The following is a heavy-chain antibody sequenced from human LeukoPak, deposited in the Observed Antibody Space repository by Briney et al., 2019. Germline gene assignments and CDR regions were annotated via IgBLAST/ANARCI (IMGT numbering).Heavy chain of an antibody. Sequence: SETLFLTCAVSGGSISSGGYSWSWIRQPPGKGLEWIGYIYLSGSTYYNPSLKSRVTISVDRSKNQFSLKLSSVTAADTAVYYCARTTSGSYYFDYWGQGTLVTVSS. D-gene: IGHD1-26*01. CDR3: ARTTSGSYYFDY. J-gene: IGHJ4*02. V-gene: IGHV4-30-2*01. CDR2: IYLSGST. CDR1: GGSISSGGYS.